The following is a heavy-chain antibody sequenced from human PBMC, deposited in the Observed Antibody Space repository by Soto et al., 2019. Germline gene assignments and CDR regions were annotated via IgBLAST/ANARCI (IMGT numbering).Heavy chain of an antibody. J-gene: IGHJ4*02. CDR2: IKQDGSEK. CDR3: VRVGVQVLQDDLTLPLWSEIDY. Sequence: GGSLRLSCAASGFTFSSYWMSWVRQAPGKGLEWVANIKQDGSEKYYVDSVKGRFTISRDNAKNSLYLQMNSLRAEDTAVYYCVRVGVQVLQDDLTLPLWSEIDYWGQGTLVTVSS. V-gene: IGHV3-7*03. D-gene: IGHD5-18*01. CDR1: GFTFSSYW.